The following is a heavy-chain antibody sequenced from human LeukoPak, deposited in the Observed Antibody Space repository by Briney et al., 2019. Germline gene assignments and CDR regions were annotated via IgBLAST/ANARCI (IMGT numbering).Heavy chain of an antibody. CDR2: ISGSGGST. J-gene: IGHJ4*02. CDR3: AKAMPYGDYGIYFDY. V-gene: IGHV3-23*01. D-gene: IGHD4-17*01. Sequence: GGSLRLSCAASGFTFSSYAMSWVRQAPGKGLEWVSAISGSGGSTYYADSVKGRFTISRDNSKNTLYLQMNSLRAGDTAVYYCAKAMPYGDYGIYFDYWGQGTLVTVSS. CDR1: GFTFSSYA.